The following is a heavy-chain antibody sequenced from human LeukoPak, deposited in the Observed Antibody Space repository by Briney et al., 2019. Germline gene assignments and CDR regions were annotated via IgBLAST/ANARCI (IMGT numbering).Heavy chain of an antibody. CDR2: IYYSGST. CDR1: GGSISSYY. D-gene: IGHD2-21*02. V-gene: IGHV4-59*01. Sequence: PSETLSLTCTVSGGSISSYYWSWIRQPPGKGLEWIGYIYYSGSTNYNPSLKSRVTISVDTSKNQFSLKLSSVTAADTAVYYCARSIFGDDGTYWGQGTQVTVSS. J-gene: IGHJ4*02. CDR3: ARSIFGDDGTY.